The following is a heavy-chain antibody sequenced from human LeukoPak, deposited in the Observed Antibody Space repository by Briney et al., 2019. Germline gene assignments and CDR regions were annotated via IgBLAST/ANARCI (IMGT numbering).Heavy chain of an antibody. V-gene: IGHV4-59*01. J-gene: IGHJ4*02. CDR3: ARDGVAGGFDY. Sequence: SETLSLTCTVSGGSIGSYYWNWIRQAPGKGLEWIGYIHYSGSTNHNSSLKSRVTLSVDTSRNQYSLKLSSVTAADTAVYYCARDGVAGGFDYWGQGTLVTVSS. CDR1: GGSIGSYY. D-gene: IGHD6-19*01. CDR2: IHYSGST.